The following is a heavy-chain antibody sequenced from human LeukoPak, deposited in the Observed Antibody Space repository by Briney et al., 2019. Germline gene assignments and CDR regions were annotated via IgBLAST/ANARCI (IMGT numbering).Heavy chain of an antibody. CDR3: AGGQGWHFDL. CDR1: GFTFSSYN. CDR2: IKHDASEE. Sequence: GGSLRLSCAASGFTFSSYNMNWVRQAPGKGLEWVADIKHDASEEHYVASVKGRFSISRDNAKLYLQMNSLRAEDTAVYYCAGGQGWHFDLWGLGTLITVSS. J-gene: IGHJ2*01. V-gene: IGHV3-7*01. D-gene: IGHD2-15*01.